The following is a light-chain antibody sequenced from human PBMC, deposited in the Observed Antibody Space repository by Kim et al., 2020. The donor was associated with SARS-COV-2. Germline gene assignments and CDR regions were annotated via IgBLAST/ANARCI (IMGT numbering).Light chain of an antibody. CDR1: QSVNTN. CDR3: QQYNNWPYT. J-gene: IGKJ2*01. CDR2: GAS. V-gene: IGKV3D-15*01. Sequence: EVVMTQSPATLSVSPGERATLSCRASQSVNTNLAWYQQQPGQAPRLLIYGASTRATGIPARFSGSGSGTEFTLTISSLQSEDFAVYYCQQYNNWPYTFGQGTKLEI.